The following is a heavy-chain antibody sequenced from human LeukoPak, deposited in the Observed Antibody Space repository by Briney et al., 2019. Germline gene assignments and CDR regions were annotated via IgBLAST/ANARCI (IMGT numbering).Heavy chain of an antibody. Sequence: GGSLRLSCAASGFTFSKYAMSWVRQAPGKGLEWVSSISSSSSYIYYADSVKGRFTISRDNAKNSLYLQMNSPRAEDTAVYYCARANDYSDHFDYWGQGTLVTVSS. V-gene: IGHV3-21*01. J-gene: IGHJ4*02. CDR1: GFTFSKYA. CDR3: ARANDYSDHFDY. D-gene: IGHD4-11*01. CDR2: ISSSSSYI.